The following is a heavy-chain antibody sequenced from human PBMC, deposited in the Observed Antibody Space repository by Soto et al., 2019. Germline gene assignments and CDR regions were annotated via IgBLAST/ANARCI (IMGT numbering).Heavy chain of an antibody. CDR2: IYYSGST. V-gene: IGHV4-61*01. J-gene: IGHJ3*02. CDR3: ATAYVYDFENSNYYRDAFDI. CDR1: GCSLSSDSYY. Sequence: PSETLSLTCSVSGCSLSSDSYYWSWIRQPPGKGLEWIGYIYYSGSTNYNPSLKSRVTISVDTSKNQFSLKLSSVTAADTAMYYCATAYVYDFENSNYYRDAFDIWGQGTLVTVSS. D-gene: IGHD3-22*01.